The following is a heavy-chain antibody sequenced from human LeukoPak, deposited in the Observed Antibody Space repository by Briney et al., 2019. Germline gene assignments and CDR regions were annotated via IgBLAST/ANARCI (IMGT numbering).Heavy chain of an antibody. CDR3: ARDYVDTAMVPLAFYDY. J-gene: IGHJ4*02. D-gene: IGHD5-18*01. CDR2: IIPILGIA. CDR1: GGTFSSYA. Sequence: GASVKVSCKASGGTFSSYAISWVRQAPGQGLEWMGRIIPILGIANYAQKFQGRVTITADKSTSTAYMELSSLRSEDTAVYYCARDYVDTAMVPLAFYDYWGQGTLVTVSS. V-gene: IGHV1-69*04.